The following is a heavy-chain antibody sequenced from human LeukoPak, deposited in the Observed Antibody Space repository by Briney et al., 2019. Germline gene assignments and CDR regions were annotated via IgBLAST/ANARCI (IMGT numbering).Heavy chain of an antibody. V-gene: IGHV4-39*02. CDR2: IYQSGST. CDR1: GGSISSSSYY. Sequence: SETLSLTCTVSGGSISSSSYYWGWIRQPPGKGLEWIGSIYQSGSTYYNPSLESRVTISGDTSKNQFSLNLSSVTAADTAVYYCARDHGPSPSYYYYMDVWGKGTTVTVSS. J-gene: IGHJ6*03. CDR3: ARDHGPSPSYYYYMDV.